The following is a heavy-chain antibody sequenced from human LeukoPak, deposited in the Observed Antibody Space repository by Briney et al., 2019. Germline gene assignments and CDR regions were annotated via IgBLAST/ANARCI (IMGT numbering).Heavy chain of an antibody. Sequence: SETLSLTCAVYGGPFSGYYWSWIRQPPGKGLEWIGEINHSGSTNYNPSLKSRVTISVDTSKNQFSLKLSSVTAADTAVYYCARGLSYRRYDYVWGSSGYYFDYWGQGTLVTVSS. D-gene: IGHD3-16*01. CDR1: GGPFSGYY. CDR3: ARGLSYRRYDYVWGSSGYYFDY. J-gene: IGHJ4*02. CDR2: INHSGST. V-gene: IGHV4-34*01.